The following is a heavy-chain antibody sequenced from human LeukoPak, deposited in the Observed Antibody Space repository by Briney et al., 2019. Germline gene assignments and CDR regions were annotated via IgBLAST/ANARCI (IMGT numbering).Heavy chain of an antibody. Sequence: GGSLRLSCAASGFTVSSNYMSWVRQGLGKGLEWVSVIYGGGSTYYADSVKGRFTISRDNAKNSLYLQMNSLRAEDTAVYYCAELGITMIGGVWGKGTTVTISS. CDR1: GFTVSSNY. D-gene: IGHD3-10*02. V-gene: IGHV3-66*01. CDR3: AELGITMIGGV. J-gene: IGHJ6*04. CDR2: IYGGGST.